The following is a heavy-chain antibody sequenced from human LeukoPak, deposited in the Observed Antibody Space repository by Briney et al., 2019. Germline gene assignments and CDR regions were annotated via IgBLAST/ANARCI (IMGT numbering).Heavy chain of an antibody. CDR1: GGTISSYY. V-gene: IGHV4-59*01. Sequence: SETLSLTCTVSGGTISSYYWSWIRQPPGKGLEWLGYIYYSGSTNYNPSLKSRVTISVDTSKNQFSLKLSSVTAADTVVYYCARALTGIAVAGTHYYGMDVWGQGTTVTVSS. J-gene: IGHJ6*02. CDR2: IYYSGST. D-gene: IGHD6-19*01. CDR3: ARALTGIAVAGTHYYGMDV.